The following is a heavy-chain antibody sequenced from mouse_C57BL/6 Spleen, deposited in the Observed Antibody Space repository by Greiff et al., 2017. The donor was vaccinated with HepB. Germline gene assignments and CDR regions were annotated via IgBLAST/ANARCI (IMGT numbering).Heavy chain of an antibody. CDR3: ARNGLSYYFDY. V-gene: IGHV1-76*01. CDR2: IYPGSGNT. Sequence: QVQLQQSGAELVRPGASVKLSCKASGYTFTDYYINWVKQRPGQGLEWIARIYPGSGNTYYNEKFKGKATLTAEKSSSTAYMQLSSLTSEDSAVYFCARNGLSYYFDYWGQGTTLTVSS. D-gene: IGHD1-1*02. CDR1: GYTFTDYY. J-gene: IGHJ2*01.